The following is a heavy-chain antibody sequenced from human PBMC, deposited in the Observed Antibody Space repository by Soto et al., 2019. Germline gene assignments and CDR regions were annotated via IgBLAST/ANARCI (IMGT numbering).Heavy chain of an antibody. CDR3: ASIHLLSEYDFLTGYYNFDS. CDR2: ISYTWST. D-gene: IGHD3-9*01. J-gene: IGHJ4*02. CDR1: GDAVCSGRDC. V-gene: IGHV4-61*01. Sequence: ESLSLACPVSGDAVCSGRDCWSCIQEPPGKGLERIAYISYTWSTNYNPSLNSRVTVSVDTSKNQFSLRLTSVSAADTAVYYCASIHLLSEYDFLTGYYNFDSWGQGTPVTVSS.